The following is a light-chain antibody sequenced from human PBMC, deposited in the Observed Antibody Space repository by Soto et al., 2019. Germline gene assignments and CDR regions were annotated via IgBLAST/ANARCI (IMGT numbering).Light chain of an antibody. CDR1: QSVTSNY. V-gene: IGKV3-20*01. CDR3: QQFSLSPLT. CDR2: DGS. J-gene: IGKJ4*01. Sequence: WTQGQVILSQSLGDRATXPWRASQSVTSNYLAWYQQKPGQAPRLLIYDGSSRASGIPDRFSGRGSGTDFTLTISRLEAEDFAVYYCQQFSLSPLTFGVGTKVDIK.